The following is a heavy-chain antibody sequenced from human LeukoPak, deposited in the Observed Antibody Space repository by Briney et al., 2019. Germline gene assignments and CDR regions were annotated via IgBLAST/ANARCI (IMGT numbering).Heavy chain of an antibody. CDR3: ARGGDRSFDY. V-gene: IGHV4-4*02. J-gene: IGHJ4*02. CDR1: GVSISSNLW. Sequence: SETLSLTCAVSGVSISSNLWWTWVRQPPGKGLEWIAEIHHSGSINYNRSLRSGVTISVDNSKNPFSLHLNSVTAADPAVYYCARGGDRSFDYWGQGTLVTVSS. D-gene: IGHD3-10*01. CDR2: IHHSGSI.